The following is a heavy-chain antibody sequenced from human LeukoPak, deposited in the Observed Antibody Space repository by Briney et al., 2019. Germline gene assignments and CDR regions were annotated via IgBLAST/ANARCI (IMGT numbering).Heavy chain of an antibody. Sequence: SETLSLTCAVYGVSFSGYYWSWIRQPPGKGLEWIGEINHSGSTNYNPSLKSRVTISVDTSKNQFSLKLSSVTAADTAVYYCARGGYDILTGYKSHSIDYWGQGTLVTVSS. CDR1: GVSFSGYY. D-gene: IGHD3-9*01. CDR2: INHSGST. CDR3: ARGGYDILTGYKSHSIDY. J-gene: IGHJ4*02. V-gene: IGHV4-34*01.